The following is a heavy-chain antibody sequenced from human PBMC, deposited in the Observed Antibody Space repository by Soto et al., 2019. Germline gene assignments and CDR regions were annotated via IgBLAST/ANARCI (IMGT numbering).Heavy chain of an antibody. CDR2: TNPSGGST. Sequence: ASVKVSCKASGYTFTSYYMHWVRQAPGQGLEWMGITNPSGGSTSYAQKFQGRVTMTRDTSTSTVYMELSSLRSEDTAVYYCARDRVDGESPGYYYYGMDVWGQGTTVTVSS. CDR1: GYTFTSYY. J-gene: IGHJ6*02. D-gene: IGHD4-17*01. V-gene: IGHV1-46*01. CDR3: ARDRVDGESPGYYYYGMDV.